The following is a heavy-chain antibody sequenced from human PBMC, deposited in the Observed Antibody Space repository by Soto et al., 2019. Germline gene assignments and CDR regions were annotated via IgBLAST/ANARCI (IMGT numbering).Heavy chain of an antibody. CDR3: ARRYCSGGRCSSTFDS. Sequence: QVQLQQWGAGLLKPSETLSLTCAVYGGSFSGYYWSWIRQPPGKGLEWIGEINRSGSTNYNPSLKSRVTTSVDTSKNQFSLTPSSVTAADTAVYYCARRYCSGGRCSSTFDSWGQGNLVTVSS. V-gene: IGHV4-34*02. CDR2: INRSGST. J-gene: IGHJ4*02. D-gene: IGHD2-15*01. CDR1: GGSFSGYY.